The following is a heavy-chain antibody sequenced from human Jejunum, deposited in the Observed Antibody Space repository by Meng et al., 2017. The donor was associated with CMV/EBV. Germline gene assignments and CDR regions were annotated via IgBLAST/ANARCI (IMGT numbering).Heavy chain of an antibody. V-gene: IGHV4-4*07. CDR1: GGSVNNYY. D-gene: IGHD1-26*01. Sequence: VRLPGWGTGLVKPSEPVSLTCTRSGGSVNNYYWSWIRPSAGKGLEWIGLLYSSDTYNYPPSRDSRVSMSLETSKKQFSLNVRSVTGADTATYYCARGPGASTREGFDYWGMGTLVTVSS. CDR3: ARGPGASTREGFDY. CDR2: LYSSDTY. J-gene: IGHJ4*02.